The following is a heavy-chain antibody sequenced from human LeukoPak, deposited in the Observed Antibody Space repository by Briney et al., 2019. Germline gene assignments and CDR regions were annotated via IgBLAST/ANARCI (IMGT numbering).Heavy chain of an antibody. Sequence: GGSLRLSCAASGVTLSTYAMSWARQAPGKGLEWVSGISSSGSGDNTYYADSVKGRFTISRDSSKNTLFLHMNTLRAEDTAVYYCARGNMAEQWLDGGTYYLDSWGQGTLVTVSS. CDR2: ISSSGSGDNT. CDR3: ARGNMAEQWLDGGTYYLDS. V-gene: IGHV3-23*01. D-gene: IGHD6-19*01. CDR1: GVTLSTYA. J-gene: IGHJ4*02.